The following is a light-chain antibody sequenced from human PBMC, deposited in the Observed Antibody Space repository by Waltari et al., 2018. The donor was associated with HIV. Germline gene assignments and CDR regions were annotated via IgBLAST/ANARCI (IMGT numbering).Light chain of an antibody. CDR2: NND. J-gene: IGLJ3*02. CDR1: YSNIGSNT. CDR3: ASWDDKLDGWV. V-gene: IGLV1-44*01. Sequence: QSLLPQPPSASGTPGQRATISCSGSYSNIGSNTVNWHQQLPGSAPRALIYNNDQRPSGVPDRFSGSKSGTSASLAISVLQSEDQGDYYCASWDDKLDGWVFGGGTRLTVL.